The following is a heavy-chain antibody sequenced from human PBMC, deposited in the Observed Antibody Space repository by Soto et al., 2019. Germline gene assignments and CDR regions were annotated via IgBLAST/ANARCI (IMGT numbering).Heavy chain of an antibody. Sequence: SETLSLTCTVSGGSISSGGYYWSWIRQHPGKGLGWIGYIYYSGSTYYNPSLKSRVTISVDTSKNQFSLHLSSVTASDTAVYFCAREDDGGDRDYYGLDVWGQGSTVTVSS. D-gene: IGHD2-21*02. CDR2: IYYSGST. J-gene: IGHJ6*02. CDR1: GGSISSGGYY. V-gene: IGHV4-31*03. CDR3: AREDDGGDRDYYGLDV.